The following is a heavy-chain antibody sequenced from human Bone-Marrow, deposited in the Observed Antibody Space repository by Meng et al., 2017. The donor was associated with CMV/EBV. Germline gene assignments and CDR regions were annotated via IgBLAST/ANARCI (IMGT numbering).Heavy chain of an antibody. J-gene: IGHJ3*02. CDR3: AHRPSGTTNNAFDI. Sequence: SGPTLVKPTQTLTLTCTFSGFSLITSGVDVGWIRQPPGKALEWLALIYWNDDKRHSPSLKSRLTITKDTSKNQVVLTMTNMDPVDTATYYCAHRPSGTTNNAFDIWGQGTMVTVSS. V-gene: IGHV2-5*01. CDR1: GFSLITSGVD. D-gene: IGHD1-7*01. CDR2: IYWNDDK.